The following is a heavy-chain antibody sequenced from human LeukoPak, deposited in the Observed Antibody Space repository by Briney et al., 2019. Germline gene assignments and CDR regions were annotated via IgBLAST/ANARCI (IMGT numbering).Heavy chain of an antibody. CDR2: IKEDGSAK. CDR3: SRRGEAAAQLSYMDV. CDR1: GFTFSNYW. J-gene: IGHJ6*03. Sequence: GGSLRLSCAASGFTFSNYWMGWVRQAPGKGLEWVANIKEDGSAKYYVDSVQGRFTISRDNAKNSLFLQMNSLRAEDTAVYYCSRRGEAAAQLSYMDVWGKGTTVTVSS. D-gene: IGHD6-13*01. V-gene: IGHV3-7*01.